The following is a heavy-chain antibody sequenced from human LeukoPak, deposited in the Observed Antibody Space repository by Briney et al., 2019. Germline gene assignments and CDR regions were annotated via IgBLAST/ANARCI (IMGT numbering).Heavy chain of an antibody. CDR3: ARVGVYSSGSGGYFDY. V-gene: IGHV4-59*08. J-gene: IGHJ4*02. CDR1: GGSMSSYY. D-gene: IGHD6-19*01. CDR2: IYYSGST. Sequence: SETLSLTCTVSGGSMSSYYWSWIRQPPGKGLDWIGYIYYSGSTNYNPSLKSRVTISVDTSKDQFSLKLSSVTAADTAVYYCARVGVYSSGSGGYFDYWGQGTLVTVSS.